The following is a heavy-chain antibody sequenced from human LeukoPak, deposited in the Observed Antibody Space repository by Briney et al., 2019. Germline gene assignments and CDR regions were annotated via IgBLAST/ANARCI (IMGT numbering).Heavy chain of an antibody. D-gene: IGHD3-10*01. CDR3: ARGSTAVRGVFSFDY. CDR2: IYYSGST. J-gene: IGHJ4*02. V-gene: IGHV4-39*01. Sequence: SETLSLTCTVPGGSISSSSYYWGWIRQPPGKGLEWIGSIYYSGSTYYNPSLKSRVTISVDTSKNQFSLKLSSVTAADTAVYYCARGSTAVRGVFSFDYWGQGTLVTVSS. CDR1: GGSISSSSYY.